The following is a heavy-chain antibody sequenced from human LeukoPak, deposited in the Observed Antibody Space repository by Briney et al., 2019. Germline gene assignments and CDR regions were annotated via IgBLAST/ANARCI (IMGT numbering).Heavy chain of an antibody. Sequence: ASVKVSCKASGYIFTGYYMHWVRQAPGQGLEWMGWINPNSGGTNYAQKFQGRVTMTRDTSISTAYMELSRLRSDDTAVYYCARRYCSGGSCYATTHYFDYWGQGTLVTVSS. J-gene: IGHJ4*02. D-gene: IGHD2-15*01. CDR3: ARRYCSGGSCYATTHYFDY. CDR2: INPNSGGT. V-gene: IGHV1-2*02. CDR1: GYIFTGYY.